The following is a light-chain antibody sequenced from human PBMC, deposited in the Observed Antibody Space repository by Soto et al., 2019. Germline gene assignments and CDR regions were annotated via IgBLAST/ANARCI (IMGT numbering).Light chain of an antibody. J-gene: IGKJ4*01. CDR3: QQSFITLT. V-gene: IGKV1-6*02. CDR2: LAS. Sequence: ATQLTQSPSYLSASVGDMVNISFRASQDISNAIGWYQPKPGRAPSLLIYLASYLQTGVPRRFRGSGSGTDFTLTISSLQPEDFATYYCQQSFITLTFGGGTKVDIK. CDR1: QDISNA.